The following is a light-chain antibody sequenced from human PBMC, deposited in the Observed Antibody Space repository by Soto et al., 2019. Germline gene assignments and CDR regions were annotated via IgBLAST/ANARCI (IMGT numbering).Light chain of an antibody. Sequence: SALTQPPSASGSPGQSVTISCTGTSSDVGGYDYVSWYQQHPGKAPILMIYDVYKRPSGVPDRFSGSKSGNTASLTVSGLRADDEADYYCSSYAGSNNLVFGGGTKVTVL. CDR3: SSYAGSNNLV. CDR1: SSDVGGYDY. V-gene: IGLV2-8*01. J-gene: IGLJ2*01. CDR2: DVY.